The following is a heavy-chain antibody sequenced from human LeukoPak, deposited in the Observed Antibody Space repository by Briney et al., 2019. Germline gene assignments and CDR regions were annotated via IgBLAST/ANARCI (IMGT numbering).Heavy chain of an antibody. CDR3: ARGQGGNYYLNYFDY. V-gene: IGHV4-59*01. J-gene: IGHJ4*02. CDR2: FYYSGST. D-gene: IGHD1-26*01. Sequence: SETLSLTCTVSGGSISSYYWTWIRQPPGKGLEWIGHFYYSGSTNYNPSLKSRVTISVDTSRNQFSLKLTSVTAADTAVYYCARGQGGNYYLNYFDYWGQGALVTVSS. CDR1: GGSISSYY.